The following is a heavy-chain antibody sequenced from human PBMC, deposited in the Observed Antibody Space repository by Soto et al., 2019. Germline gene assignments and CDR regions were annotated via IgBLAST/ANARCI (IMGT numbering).Heavy chain of an antibody. CDR1: GYTFTTDG. Sequence: QVQLVQSGAEVKKPGASVKVSCKASGYTFTTDGIDWGRQAPGQGLEWMGWISGYNGNTNYAQKLQGRVTMTSDTSTNTAYMELRSLRSDYTAVYYCAREYGNSGPDYWGQGTLVTVSA. CDR2: ISGYNGNT. CDR3: AREYGNSGPDY. J-gene: IGHJ4*02. D-gene: IGHD4-17*01. V-gene: IGHV1-18*01.